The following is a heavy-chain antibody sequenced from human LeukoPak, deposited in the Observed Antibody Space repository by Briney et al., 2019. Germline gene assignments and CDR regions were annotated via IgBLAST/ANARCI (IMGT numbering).Heavy chain of an antibody. J-gene: IGHJ5*02. V-gene: IGHV4-61*02. CDR3: AREGLNMVRGIIPKEAWGWFDP. D-gene: IGHD3-10*01. CDR2: IYTSGSI. Sequence: SQTLSLTCTVSGGSISSGSYYWNWIRQPAGKGLEWIGRIYTSGSINYNPSLKSRVTISVDTSKNQFSLKLSSVTAADTAVYYCAREGLNMVRGIIPKEAWGWFDPWGQGTLVTVSS. CDR1: GGSISSGSYY.